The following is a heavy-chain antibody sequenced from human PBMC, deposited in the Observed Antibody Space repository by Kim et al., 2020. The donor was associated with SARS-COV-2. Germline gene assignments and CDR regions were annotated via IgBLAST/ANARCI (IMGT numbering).Heavy chain of an antibody. CDR1: GFTFSSYA. CDR3: AKDRIPAAISVYFDWLHPIDY. Sequence: GGSLRLSCAASGFTFSSYAMSWVRQAPGKGLEWVSAISGSGGSTYYADSVKGRFTISRDNSKNTLYLQMNSLRAEDTAVYYCAKDRIPAAISVYFDWLHPIDYWGQGTLVTVSS. V-gene: IGHV3-23*01. J-gene: IGHJ4*02. CDR2: ISGSGGST. D-gene: IGHD2-2*02.